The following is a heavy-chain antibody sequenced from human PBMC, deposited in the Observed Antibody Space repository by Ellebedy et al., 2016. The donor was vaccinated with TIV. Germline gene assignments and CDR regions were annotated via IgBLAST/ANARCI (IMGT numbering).Heavy chain of an antibody. CDR1: GLPFSTYN. Sequence: PGGSLRLSCAASGLPFSTYNMNWVRQAPGKGLEWVSFINSGNNKIKYADSVKGRFTISRDDAKNSLYLQMSSLRDEDTAVYYCARAWTMDYWGQGTLVTVSS. V-gene: IGHV3-48*02. CDR2: INSGNNKI. CDR3: ARAWTMDY. J-gene: IGHJ4*02. D-gene: IGHD2-2*03.